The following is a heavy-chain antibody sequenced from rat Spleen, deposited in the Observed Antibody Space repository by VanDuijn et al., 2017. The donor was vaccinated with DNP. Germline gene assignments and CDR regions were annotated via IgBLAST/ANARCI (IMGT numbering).Heavy chain of an antibody. CDR3: ARVQLGYYALDA. V-gene: IGHV5-46*01. D-gene: IGHD5-1*01. Sequence: EVQLVESGGGLVQPGRSLKLSCAASGFTFSTFPMAWVRQAPTKGLEWVTTISASGGSTYYLDYVRGRFTIARDNAKSTLYLQMDSLRSEETATYYCARVQLGYYALDAWGQGTSVTVSS. CDR1: GFTFSTFP. J-gene: IGHJ4*01. CDR2: ISASGGST.